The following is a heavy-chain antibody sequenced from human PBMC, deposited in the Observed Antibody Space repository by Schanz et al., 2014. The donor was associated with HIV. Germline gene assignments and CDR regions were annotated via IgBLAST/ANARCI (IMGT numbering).Heavy chain of an antibody. D-gene: IGHD3-10*01. CDR2: IKPDGSET. V-gene: IGHV3-7*01. Sequence: VQLVESGGGVVQPGKSLRLSCTASGFPFNFYGIHWVRQAPGKGLEWVANIKPDGSETYYVGSVRGRFTISRDASKNALYLQMNSLRAEDTAVYYCARDNSGSIDYWGQGTLVTVSS. CDR1: GFPFNFYG. CDR3: ARDNSGSIDY. J-gene: IGHJ4*02.